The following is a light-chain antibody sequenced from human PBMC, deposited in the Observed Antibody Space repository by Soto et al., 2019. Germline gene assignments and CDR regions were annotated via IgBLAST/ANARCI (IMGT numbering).Light chain of an antibody. J-gene: IGLJ3*02. Sequence: QSVLTQPPSVSGAPGQRATISCTGSDSNIGAGYDVHWYQQLPGTAPRLLMYGNNNRPSGVPDRFSGSKSGTSASLAIGGLQAEDEADYYSQTFDSSLSGFVVFGGGTKVTVL. CDR2: GNN. V-gene: IGLV1-40*01. CDR1: DSNIGAGYD. CDR3: QTFDSSLSGFVV.